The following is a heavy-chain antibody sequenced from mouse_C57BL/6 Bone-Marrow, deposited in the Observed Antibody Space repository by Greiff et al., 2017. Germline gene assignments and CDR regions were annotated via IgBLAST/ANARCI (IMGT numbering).Heavy chain of an antibody. CDR3: ARSSYDGCSFDY. CDR1: GYIFTSYW. Sequence: VQGVESGAELVRPGASVKLSCKTSGYIFTSYWIHWVKQRSGQGLEWIARISPGTGSTYYNEKFKGKATLTADKSSSTAYMQLSSLKSEDSAVYFCARSSYDGCSFDYWGQGTTLTVSS. J-gene: IGHJ2*01. V-gene: IGHV1S132*01. D-gene: IGHD2-3*01. CDR2: ISPGTGST.